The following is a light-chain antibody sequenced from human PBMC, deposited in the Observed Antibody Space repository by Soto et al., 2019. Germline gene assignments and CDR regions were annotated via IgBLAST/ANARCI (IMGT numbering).Light chain of an antibody. J-gene: IGLJ2*01. Sequence: SYELTQLPSVSVSPGQTASITCSGDKLGNRYACWYQQKAGQSPVLVIYQDNKRPSGIPERFSGSNSGNTATLTISGTQTMEEADYYCQAWDGSTANVVFGGGTKLTVL. CDR3: QAWDGSTANVV. V-gene: IGLV3-1*01. CDR1: KLGNRY. CDR2: QDN.